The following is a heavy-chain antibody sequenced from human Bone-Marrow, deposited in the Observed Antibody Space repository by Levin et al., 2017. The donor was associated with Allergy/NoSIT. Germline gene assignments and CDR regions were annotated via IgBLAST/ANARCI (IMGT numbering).Heavy chain of an antibody. J-gene: IGHJ4*02. CDR2: ISASSSYM. Sequence: MAGGSLRLSCAASGFTFSSYSMNWVRQAPGKGLEWVSSISASSSYMYYADSVKGRFTISRDNAKNSMDLEMNSLTPDDTSVYYCATANRAGSPYYWGQGILVIDSS. D-gene: IGHD6-19*01. CDR3: ATANRAGSPYY. V-gene: IGHV3-21*01. CDR1: GFTFSSYS.